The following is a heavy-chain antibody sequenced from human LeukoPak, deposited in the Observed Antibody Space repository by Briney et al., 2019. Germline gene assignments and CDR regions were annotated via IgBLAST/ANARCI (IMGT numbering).Heavy chain of an antibody. CDR2: IYPGDSDT. CDR3: ARTYCSGGSCYLGYWYFDL. V-gene: IGHV5-51*01. J-gene: IGHJ2*01. Sequence: GESLKISCKGSGYSFSIYWIGWVRQMPGKGLEWMEIIYPGDSDTRYSPSFQGQVTISADKSISTAYLQWTSLKASDTAMYYCARTYCSGGSCYLGYWYFDLWGRGTLVTVSS. D-gene: IGHD2-15*01. CDR1: GYSFSIYW.